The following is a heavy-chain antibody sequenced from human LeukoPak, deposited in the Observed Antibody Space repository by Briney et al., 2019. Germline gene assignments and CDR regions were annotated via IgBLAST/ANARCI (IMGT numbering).Heavy chain of an antibody. V-gene: IGHV1-2*02. D-gene: IGHD1-1*01. Sequence: GASVKVSCKASGYTLTGYYIHWGRQAPGQGVEWRGWINPNSGGTNYAQKFQCRVTMTRDTSISTAYMELSRLRSDDTAVYYCARGAQLFQIDYWGQGTLVTVSS. CDR2: INPNSGGT. CDR3: ARGAQLFQIDY. CDR1: GYTLTGYY. J-gene: IGHJ4*02.